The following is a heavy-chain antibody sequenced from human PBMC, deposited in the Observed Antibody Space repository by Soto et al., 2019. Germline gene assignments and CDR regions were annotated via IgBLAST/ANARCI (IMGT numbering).Heavy chain of an antibody. CDR3: ARVSAAAGTAAFDI. J-gene: IGHJ4*02. CDR2: TYYSGST. CDR1: GGSISSGGYY. V-gene: IGHV4-31*03. D-gene: IGHD6-13*01. Sequence: SETLSLTCTVSGGSISSGGYYWSWIRQHPGKGLEWIGYTYYSGSTYYNPSLKSRVTISVDTSKNQFSLKLSSVTAADTAVYYCARVSAAAGTAAFDIWGQGTLVTVSS.